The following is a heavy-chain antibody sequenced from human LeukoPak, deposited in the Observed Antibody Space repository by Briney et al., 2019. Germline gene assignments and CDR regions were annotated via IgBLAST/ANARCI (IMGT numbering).Heavy chain of an antibody. CDR1: GDSTIYNY. J-gene: IGHJ6*03. Sequence: SETLSLTCSVSGDSTIYNYWSWIRQPAGKGLEWIGRIFSDGKINYSPSLESRVTMSVDNAKNQFSLRLSSVTTADTAVYYCARGPGVFGRIWYMDVWGQGTTVSVSS. CDR3: ARGPGVFGRIWYMDV. D-gene: IGHD3-3*01. V-gene: IGHV4-4*07. CDR2: IFSDGKI.